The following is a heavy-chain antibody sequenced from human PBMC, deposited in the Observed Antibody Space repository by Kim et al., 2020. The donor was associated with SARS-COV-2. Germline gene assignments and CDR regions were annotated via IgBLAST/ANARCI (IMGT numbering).Heavy chain of an antibody. D-gene: IGHD2-15*01. CDR3: SGGSFRYYYGMDV. J-gene: IGHJ6*02. V-gene: IGHV3-33*01. Sequence: YADSVKGRFTISRDNSKNTLYLQMNSLRAEDTAVYFCSGGSFRYYYGMDVWGQGTTVTVSS.